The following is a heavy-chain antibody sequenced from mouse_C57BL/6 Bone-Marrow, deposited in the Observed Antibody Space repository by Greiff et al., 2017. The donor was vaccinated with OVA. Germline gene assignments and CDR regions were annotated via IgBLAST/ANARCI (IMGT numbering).Heavy chain of an antibody. CDR2: IWSGGST. CDR3: ASLGFAY. Sequence: VKLQQSGPGLVQPSQSLSITCTVSGFSLTSYGVHWVRQSPGKGLEWLGVIWSGGSTDYNAAFISRLSISKDNSKSQVFFKMNSLQADDTAIYYCASLGFAYWGQGTLVTVSA. CDR1: GFSLTSYG. J-gene: IGHJ3*01. V-gene: IGHV2-2*01.